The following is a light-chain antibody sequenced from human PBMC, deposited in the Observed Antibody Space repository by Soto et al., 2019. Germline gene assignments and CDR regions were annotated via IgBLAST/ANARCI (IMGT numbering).Light chain of an antibody. J-gene: IGLJ2*01. CDR3: ATWDDSLSVV. CDR2: TND. CDR1: SSNIGSKT. Sequence: QSALTQPPSASGTPGQRVTISCSGSSSNIGSKTVNWYQQLPGTAPRLLIFTNDQRPSGVPDRFSGSKSGTSASLAISGLQSEDEADYYCATWDDSLSVVFGGGTKLTVL. V-gene: IGLV1-44*01.